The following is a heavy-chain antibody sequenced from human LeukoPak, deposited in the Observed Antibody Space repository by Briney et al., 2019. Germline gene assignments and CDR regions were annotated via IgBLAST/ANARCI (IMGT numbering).Heavy chain of an antibody. CDR2: IYSDGSS. CDR3: ARVLPSVTNWFDP. V-gene: IGHV3-66*01. D-gene: IGHD3-10*01. CDR1: GFTFSSYW. J-gene: IGHJ5*02. Sequence: TWGSLRLSCAASGFTFSSYWMHWVRQAPGKGLEWVSLIYSDGSSYYNDSVRGRFTISGDKSRNHLSLQMNSLRAEDTAVYYCARVLPSVTNWFDPWGQGTLVTVAS.